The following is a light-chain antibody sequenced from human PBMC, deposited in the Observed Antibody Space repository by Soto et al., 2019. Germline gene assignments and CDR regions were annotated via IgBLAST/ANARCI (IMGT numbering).Light chain of an antibody. CDR1: SSDVGSYNL. CDR2: EVS. Sequence: QSALTQPASVSGSPGQSITISCTGTSSDVGSYNLVSWYQQHPGKAPKLMIYEVSKRPSGVSNRFSGYKSGNTASLTISGRQTEDDADYYCCTYASTSTFEVFGGGTKVTVL. J-gene: IGLJ2*01. V-gene: IGLV2-23*02. CDR3: CTYASTSTFEV.